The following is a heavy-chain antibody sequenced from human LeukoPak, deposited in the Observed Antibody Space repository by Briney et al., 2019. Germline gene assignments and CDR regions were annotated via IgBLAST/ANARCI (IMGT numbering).Heavy chain of an antibody. Sequence: GGSLRLSCAASGFTFSDYYMSWIRQAPGKGLEWVSYISSSGSTIYYADSVKGRFTVSRDNAKNSLYLQMNSLRAEDTAVYYCASPLLGYCSSTSCFNYYYYGMDVWGQGTTVTVSS. CDR2: ISSSGSTI. CDR1: GFTFSDYY. J-gene: IGHJ6*02. CDR3: ASPLLGYCSSTSCFNYYYYGMDV. V-gene: IGHV3-11*01. D-gene: IGHD2-2*01.